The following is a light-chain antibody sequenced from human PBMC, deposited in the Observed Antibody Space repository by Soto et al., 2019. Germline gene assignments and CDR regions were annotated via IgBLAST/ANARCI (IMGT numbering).Light chain of an antibody. CDR2: DVS. J-gene: IGLJ1*01. CDR1: SSDVGGYNY. V-gene: IGLV2-14*01. CDR3: SSYISGSTLV. Sequence: QSALTHPASVSGSPGQSITISCTGTSSDVGGYNYVSWYQQHPGKVPKLMTYDVSNRPSGVSNRFSGSKSGNTASLTISGLQAEDEADYYCSSYISGSTLVFGTGTKLTVL.